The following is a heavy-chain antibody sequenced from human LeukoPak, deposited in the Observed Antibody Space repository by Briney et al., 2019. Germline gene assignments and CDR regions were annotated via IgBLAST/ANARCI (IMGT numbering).Heavy chain of an antibody. V-gene: IGHV3-20*04. CDR1: GFTFDDYG. J-gene: IGHJ4*02. Sequence: PAGSLRLSCAAAGFTFDDYGMSRVRHAPGKGLEGVSGINWNGGSTGYADSVKGRFTISRDNAKNSLYLQMNSLRAEDTALYYCARGYCSSTSCYFDYWGQGTLVTVSS. CDR2: INWNGGST. D-gene: IGHD2-2*01. CDR3: ARGYCSSTSCYFDY.